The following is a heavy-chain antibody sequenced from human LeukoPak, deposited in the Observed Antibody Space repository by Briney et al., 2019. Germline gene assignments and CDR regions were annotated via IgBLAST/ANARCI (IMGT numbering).Heavy chain of an antibody. CDR3: ARGAGYNYPYYFDY. V-gene: IGHV3-53*01. D-gene: IGHD5-24*01. J-gene: IGHJ4*02. CDR1: GFTVSSNY. Sequence: GGSLRLSCAASGFTVSSNYMNWIRQAPGKGLEWVSVIYGGGNIYYADSVKGRFTISRDNSKNTLYLQMNSLRAEDTAVYYCARGAGYNYPYYFDYWGQGTLVAVSS. CDR2: IYGGGNI.